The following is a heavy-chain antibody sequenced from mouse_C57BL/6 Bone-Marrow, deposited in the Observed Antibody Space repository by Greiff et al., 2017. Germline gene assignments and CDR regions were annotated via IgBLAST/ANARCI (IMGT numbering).Heavy chain of an antibody. CDR1: GFTFNDYY. CDR3: TRTLFDYGETY. D-gene: IGHD1-1*01. CDR2: INPGGGDT. V-gene: IGHV14-2*01. Sequence: VQLQQSGAELVKPGASVKLSCTASGFTFNDYYIHWVKQRPEQGLEWIGRINPGGGDTNYDPKFQDKATITADTSSNTAYLQLSSLTSEDTAVYYCTRTLFDYGETYWGQGTTLTVSA. J-gene: IGHJ2*01.